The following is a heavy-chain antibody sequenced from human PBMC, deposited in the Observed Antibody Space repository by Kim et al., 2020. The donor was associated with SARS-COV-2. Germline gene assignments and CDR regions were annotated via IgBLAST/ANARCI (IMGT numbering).Heavy chain of an antibody. Sequence: SETLSLTCAVYGGSFSGYYWSWIRQPPGKGLEWIGEINHSGSTNYNPSLKSRVTISVDTSKNQFSLKLSSVTAADTAVYYCARGRDYVWGSYRYIRCAFDIWGQGTMVTVSS. CDR2: INHSGST. CDR1: GGSFSGYY. J-gene: IGHJ3*02. D-gene: IGHD3-16*02. V-gene: IGHV4-34*01. CDR3: ARGRDYVWGSYRYIRCAFDI.